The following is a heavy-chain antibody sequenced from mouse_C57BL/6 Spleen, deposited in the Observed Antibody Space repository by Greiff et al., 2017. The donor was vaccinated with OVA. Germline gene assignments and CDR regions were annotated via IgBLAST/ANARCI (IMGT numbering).Heavy chain of an antibody. J-gene: IGHJ4*01. CDR2: IDPSDSYT. V-gene: IGHV1-69*01. CDR1: GYTFTSYW. Sequence: QVQLQQPGAELVMPGASVKLSCKASGYTFTSYWMHWVKQRPGQGLEWIGEIDPSDSYTNSNQKFKGKSTLTVDKSSSTAYMQLSGLTSEDSAVYYCARFITTVVAKNYAMDYWGQGTSVTVSS. CDR3: ARFITTVVAKNYAMDY. D-gene: IGHD1-1*01.